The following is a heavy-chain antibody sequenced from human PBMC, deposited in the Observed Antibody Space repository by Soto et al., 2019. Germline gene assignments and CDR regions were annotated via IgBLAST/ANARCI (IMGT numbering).Heavy chain of an antibody. Sequence: SETLSLTCTVSGGSTSSYYWSWIRQPPGKGLEWIGYIYHSASTKYSPSLKSRVTTSVDTSKNQVSLNLSSVTAADTAVYYCARHSPYCGGDCYSLDYWGQGTLVTVSS. V-gene: IGHV4-59*08. CDR2: IYHSAST. CDR1: GGSTSSYY. D-gene: IGHD2-21*02. CDR3: ARHSPYCGGDCYSLDY. J-gene: IGHJ4*02.